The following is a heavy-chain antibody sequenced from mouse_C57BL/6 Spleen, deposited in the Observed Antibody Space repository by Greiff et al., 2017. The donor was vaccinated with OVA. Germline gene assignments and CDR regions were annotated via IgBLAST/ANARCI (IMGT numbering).Heavy chain of an antibody. V-gene: IGHV3-6*01. J-gene: IGHJ3*01. Sequence: EVQRVESGPGLVKPSQSLSLTCSVTGYSITSGYYWNWIRQFPGNKLEWMGYISYDGSNNYNPSLKNRISITRDTSKNQFFLKLNSVTTEDTATYYCARDQDSFYWGQGTLVTVSA. CDR1: GYSITSGYY. CDR3: ARDQDSFY. CDR2: ISYDGSN.